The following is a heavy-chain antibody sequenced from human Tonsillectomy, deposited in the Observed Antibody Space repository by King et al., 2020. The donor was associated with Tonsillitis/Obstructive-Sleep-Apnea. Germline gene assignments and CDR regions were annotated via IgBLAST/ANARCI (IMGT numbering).Heavy chain of an antibody. Sequence: VQLVESGGGLVQPGGSLRLSCAASGFTLSSYWMSWVRQAPGKGLEWVANIKEDGSEKYYVDSVKGRFTISRDNAKNSLYLQMNSLRAEDTAVYYCARVLDYFDSSGYRAFDIWGQGTMVTVSS. CDR2: IKEDGSEK. D-gene: IGHD3-22*01. CDR1: GFTLSSYW. J-gene: IGHJ3*02. V-gene: IGHV3-7*03. CDR3: ARVLDYFDSSGYRAFDI.